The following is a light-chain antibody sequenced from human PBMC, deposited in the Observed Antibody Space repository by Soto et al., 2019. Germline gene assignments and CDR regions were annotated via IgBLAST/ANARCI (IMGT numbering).Light chain of an antibody. V-gene: IGKV3-11*01. CDR3: QQRGNWPPT. CDR2: DES. Sequence: ELVLTQSPATLSLSPGERATLSCRASQSLSSSLAWYQQKPGHPPRLLIYDESNRATGIPARFSGSGSGTDFTLTITSLEPEDFAVYYCQQRGNWPPTFGQGTKVEIK. J-gene: IGKJ1*01. CDR1: QSLSSS.